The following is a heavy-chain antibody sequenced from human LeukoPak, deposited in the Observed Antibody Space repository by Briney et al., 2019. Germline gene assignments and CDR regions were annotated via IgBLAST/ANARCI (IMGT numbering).Heavy chain of an antibody. CDR2: ISSSSSYI. CDR3: ARAYSERYGLGYYYMDV. V-gene: IGHV3-21*01. D-gene: IGHD1-26*01. J-gene: IGHJ6*03. CDR1: GFTFSSYS. Sequence: GGSLRLSCAASGFTFSSYSMNWVRQAPGKGLEWVSSISSSSSYIYYADSVKGRFTISRDNAKKSVYLQVNSLRAEDTAVYYCARAYSERYGLGYYYMDVWDKGTTVTISS.